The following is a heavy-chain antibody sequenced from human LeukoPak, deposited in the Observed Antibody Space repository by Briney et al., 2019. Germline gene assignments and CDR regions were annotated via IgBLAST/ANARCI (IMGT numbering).Heavy chain of an antibody. D-gene: IGHD5-18*01. Sequence: GGSLRLSCAASGFTFSDYSLTWVRQAPGKGLEWISYISISTSSIYYADSVKGRFTISRDNSKNTLYLQMNSLRAEDTAVYYCARESGYSYGEDYYFDYWGQGTLVTVSS. V-gene: IGHV3-48*01. CDR3: ARESGYSYGEDYYFDY. J-gene: IGHJ4*02. CDR1: GFTFSDYS. CDR2: ISISTSSI.